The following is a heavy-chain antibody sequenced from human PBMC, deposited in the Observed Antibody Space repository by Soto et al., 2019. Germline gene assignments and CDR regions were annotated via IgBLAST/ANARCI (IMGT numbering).Heavy chain of an antibody. CDR1: GGTFSSYA. CDR3: ASQYCTNGVCYTALYGMDV. Sequence: GASVKVSCKASGGTFSSYAISWVRQAPGQGLEWMGGIIPIFGTANYAQKFQGRVTITADESTSTAYMELSSLRSEDTAVYYCASQYCTNGVCYTALYGMDVWGQGTTVTVSS. J-gene: IGHJ6*02. V-gene: IGHV1-69*13. D-gene: IGHD2-8*01. CDR2: IIPIFGTA.